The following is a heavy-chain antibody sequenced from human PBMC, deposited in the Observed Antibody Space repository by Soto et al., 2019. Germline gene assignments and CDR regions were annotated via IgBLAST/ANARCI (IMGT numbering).Heavy chain of an antibody. D-gene: IGHD3-16*01. CDR2: ISGSAGKT. CDR3: AKEPRSNGYFDL. V-gene: IGHV3-23*01. J-gene: IGHJ2*01. CDR1: GFTFSTYA. Sequence: PGGSLRLSCAASGFTFSTYAMSWVRQAPGKGLEWVSAISGSAGKTYYADYVKGRFTISRDNSKNTLYLQMNSLRDDETNVYYCAKEPRSNGYFDLWGRGTLVTVSS.